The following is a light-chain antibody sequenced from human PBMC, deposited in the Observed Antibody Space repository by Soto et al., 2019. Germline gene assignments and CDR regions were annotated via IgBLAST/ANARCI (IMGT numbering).Light chain of an antibody. CDR2: SNN. Sequence: QSVLTQPPSASGTPGQRVTISCSGSSSNIGSNTVNWYQHLPGTAPKLLIYSNNQRPSGVPDRFSGSKSGNTASLTISGLQAEDEADSYCSSYAGSNNCVFGTGTKVTVL. V-gene: IGLV1-44*01. J-gene: IGLJ1*01. CDR1: SSNIGSNT. CDR3: SSYAGSNNCV.